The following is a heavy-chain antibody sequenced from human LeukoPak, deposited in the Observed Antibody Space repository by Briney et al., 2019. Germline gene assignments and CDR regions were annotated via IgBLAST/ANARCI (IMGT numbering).Heavy chain of an antibody. D-gene: IGHD3-16*01. CDR3: AKGAEIDL. CDR1: GFTFSNYA. V-gene: IGHV3-23*01. J-gene: IGHJ5*02. CDR2: VTGHGDTT. Sequence: PGGSLRLSCATSGFTFSNYAMNWVRQAPGKGLEWVSAVTGHGDTTYYADSVKGRFFISRENAKSTVYLQMNSLRVEDTAVYYCAKGAEIDLWGQGTLVTVSS.